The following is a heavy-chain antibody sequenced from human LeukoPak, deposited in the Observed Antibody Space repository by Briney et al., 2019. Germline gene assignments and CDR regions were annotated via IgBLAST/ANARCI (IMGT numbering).Heavy chain of an antibody. V-gene: IGHV1-18*01. J-gene: IGHJ4*02. CDR1: GYPFASYG. CDR3: ARDRYSGSYLFYDY. CDR2: ISAYKGNT. Sequence: ASVKVSCKASGYPFASYGISWVRQAPGQGLEWMGWISAYKGNTNYAQKFQGRVTMTTDTSTSTAYMELSRLRSDDTAVYYCARDRYSGSYLFYDYWGQGTLVTVSS. D-gene: IGHD1-26*01.